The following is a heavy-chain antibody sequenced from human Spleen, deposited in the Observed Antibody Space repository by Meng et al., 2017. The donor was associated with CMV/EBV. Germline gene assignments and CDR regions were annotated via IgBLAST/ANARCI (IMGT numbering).Heavy chain of an antibody. J-gene: IGHJ4*02. V-gene: IGHV4-38-2*02. CDR1: GYSISSGYY. Sequence: SETLSLTCTVSGYSISSGYYWGWIRQPPGKGLEWIGSIYHSGSTYYNPSLKSRVTISVDTSKNQFSLKLSSVTAADTAVYYCATSMTRAEGWLYWGQGTLVTVSS. D-gene: IGHD5-12*01. CDR2: IYHSGST. CDR3: ATSMTRAEGWLY.